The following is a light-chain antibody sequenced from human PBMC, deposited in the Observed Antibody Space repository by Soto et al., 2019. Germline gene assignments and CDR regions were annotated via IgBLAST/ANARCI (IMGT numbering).Light chain of an antibody. CDR2: DVS. CDR1: SSDVGGYKH. CDR3: NSQRSIGNRV. Sequence: QSVLTQPASVSGSPGQSITISCTGTSSDVGGYKHVSWYQHHPGKAPKLMIYDVSNRPSGVSNRFSGSKSGYTASLTISGLQAEDAVDYYCNSQRSIGNRVFGTGTKVTVL. V-gene: IGLV2-14*03. J-gene: IGLJ1*01.